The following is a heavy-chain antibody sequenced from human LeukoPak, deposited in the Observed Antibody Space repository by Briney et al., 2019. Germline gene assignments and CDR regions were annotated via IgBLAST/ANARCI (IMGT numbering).Heavy chain of an antibody. CDR2: IWYDGSNK. J-gene: IGHJ6*02. Sequence: GGSLRLSCAASGFTFSSYGMHWVRQAPGKGLEWVAVIWYDGSNKCYADSVKGRFTISRDNSKNTPYLQMNSLRAEDTAVYYCAGDYGEYYYGMDVWGQGTTVTVSS. CDR1: GFTFSSYG. CDR3: AGDYGEYYYGMDV. V-gene: IGHV3-33*01. D-gene: IGHD4-17*01.